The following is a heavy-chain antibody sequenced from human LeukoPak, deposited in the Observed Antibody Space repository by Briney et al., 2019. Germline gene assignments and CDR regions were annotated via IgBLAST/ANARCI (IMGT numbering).Heavy chain of an antibody. CDR2: IKKDKSEK. J-gene: IGHJ4*02. CDR1: GFPFSDYW. CDR3: VRGGAISGQYKY. V-gene: IGHV3-7*01. D-gene: IGHD3-3*01. Sequence: GGSLRLSCAASGFPFSDYWMSWVRQVPGKGLEWVANIKKDKSEKYYVDSVKGRFTISRDNAKNSLFLQMNSLRAEDTAVYYCVRGGAISGQYKYWGQGTLVIVSS.